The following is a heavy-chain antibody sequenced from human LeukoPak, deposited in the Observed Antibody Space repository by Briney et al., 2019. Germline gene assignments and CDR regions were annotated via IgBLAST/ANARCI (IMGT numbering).Heavy chain of an antibody. J-gene: IGHJ5*02. CDR2: IYYSGST. V-gene: IGHV4-59*12. CDR3: AMGDSSGWS. D-gene: IGHD6-19*01. Sequence: PSETLSLTCTVSGGSISSYYWSWIRQLPGKGLEWIGYIYYSGSTNYNPSLKSRVTISVDTSKNQFSLQLNSVTPEDTAVYYCAMGDSSGWSWGQGTLVTVSS. CDR1: GGSISSYY.